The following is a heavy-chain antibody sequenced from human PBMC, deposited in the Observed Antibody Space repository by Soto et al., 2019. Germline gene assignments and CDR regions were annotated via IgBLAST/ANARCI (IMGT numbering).Heavy chain of an antibody. D-gene: IGHD2-2*01. J-gene: IGHJ6*03. Sequence: SETLSLTCTVSGGSISSYYWSWIRQPPGKGLEWIGYIYYSGSTNYNPSLKSRVTISVDTSKNQFSLKLSSVTAADTAVYYCARALGYCSSTSCSRDYYYYYMDVRGKRTTVTVSS. V-gene: IGHV4-59*01. CDR1: GGSISSYY. CDR2: IYYSGST. CDR3: ARALGYCSSTSCSRDYYYYYMDV.